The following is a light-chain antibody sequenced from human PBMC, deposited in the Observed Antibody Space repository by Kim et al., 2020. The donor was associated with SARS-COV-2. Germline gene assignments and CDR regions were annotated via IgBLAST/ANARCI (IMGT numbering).Light chain of an antibody. CDR3: QAWDSSTAHYV. V-gene: IGLV3-1*01. CDR1: KLGDKY. Sequence: PGQTASITAQGDKLGDKYACWYQQKPGQSPVLVIYQDSKRPSGIPERFSGSNSGNTATLTISGTQAMDEADYYCQAWDSSTAHYVFGTGTKVTVL. CDR2: QDS. J-gene: IGLJ1*01.